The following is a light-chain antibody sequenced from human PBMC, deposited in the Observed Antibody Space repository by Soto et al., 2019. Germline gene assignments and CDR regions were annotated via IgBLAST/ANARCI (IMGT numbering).Light chain of an antibody. Sequence: QSALTQPASVSGSPGQSITISCTGTSSDVGNYNYVSWYQQHPGKAPKLMIYDVSNRPSGVSNRFSGSKSGNTASLTISGLQAEDEADYYCNSYTSSSTYVFGDGTKLTVL. CDR2: DVS. J-gene: IGLJ1*01. CDR1: SSDVGNYNY. V-gene: IGLV2-14*01. CDR3: NSYTSSSTYV.